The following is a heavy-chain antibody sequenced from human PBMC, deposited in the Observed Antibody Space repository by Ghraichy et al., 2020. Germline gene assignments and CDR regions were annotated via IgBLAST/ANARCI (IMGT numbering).Heavy chain of an antibody. CDR2: ISADNYRT. J-gene: IGHJ5*02. Sequence: ASVKVSCKASGDHFRNYGISWVRQAPGRGLERMGWISADNYRTDYAQRFQDRLTMTTDKSTATGHLELRSLTSDDTAVYYCARSVASRHWFDPWGQGTLVTVSS. V-gene: IGHV1-18*01. CDR1: GDHFRNYG. CDR3: ARSVASRHWFDP. D-gene: IGHD6-6*01.